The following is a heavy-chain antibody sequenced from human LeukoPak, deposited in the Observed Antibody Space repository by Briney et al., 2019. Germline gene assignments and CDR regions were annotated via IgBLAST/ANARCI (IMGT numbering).Heavy chain of an antibody. D-gene: IGHD2-2*01. J-gene: IGHJ4*02. CDR2: IYYTGST. CDR1: GASVWSSDFY. CDR3: ARGVAGTLPVVPAALFDY. V-gene: IGHV4-39*07. Sequence: SETLSLTCSVSGASVWSSDFYWGWIRQPSGKGLEWIGSIYYTGSTHYSPSLTSRVAISLDMSMNQFSLNLSSVTVADTAVFYCARGVAGTLPVVPAALFDYWGQGILVTVSS.